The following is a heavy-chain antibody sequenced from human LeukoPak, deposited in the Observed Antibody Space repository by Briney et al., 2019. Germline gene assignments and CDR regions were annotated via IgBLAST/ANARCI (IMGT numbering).Heavy chain of an antibody. CDR2: IIPILGTT. Sequence: SVKVSCKASGGTFSSHAISWVRQAPGQGLEWVGGIIPILGTTNYAQKFQGRVTITTDESTSTAYTELRSLRSDDTAVYYCARGDSGYDYCFDNWGQKTRDSVSS. D-gene: IGHD5-12*01. CDR1: GGTFSSHA. J-gene: IGHJ4*02. CDR3: ARGDSGYDYCFDN. V-gene: IGHV1-69*05.